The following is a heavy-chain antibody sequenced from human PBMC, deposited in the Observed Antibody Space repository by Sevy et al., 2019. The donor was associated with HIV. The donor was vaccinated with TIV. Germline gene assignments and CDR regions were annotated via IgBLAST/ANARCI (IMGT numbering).Heavy chain of an antibody. D-gene: IGHD1-26*01. CDR2: ISSSSSYT. CDR1: GFTFSDYY. Sequence: GGSLRLSCAASGFTFSDYYMSWIRQAPGKGLEWVSYISSSSSYTNYADSVKGRFTISRDNAKNSLYLQMNSLRVEDTAVYYCARVALYSGSYYGYWGQGTLVTVSS. CDR3: ARVALYSGSYYGY. J-gene: IGHJ4*02. V-gene: IGHV3-11*06.